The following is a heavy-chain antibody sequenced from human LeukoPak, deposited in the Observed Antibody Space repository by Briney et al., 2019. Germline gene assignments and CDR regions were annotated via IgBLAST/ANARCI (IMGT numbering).Heavy chain of an antibody. CDR2: MYYSGST. D-gene: IGHD2-15*01. Sequence: SETLFLTCTVSGGSISSSSYYWGWIRQPPGKGLEWIGSMYYSGSTYYNPSLKSRVTISGDTSKNQFSLKLSSVTAADTAVYYCARLSMLGYCSGGSCSLAMDVWGKGTTVTISS. J-gene: IGHJ6*04. CDR3: ARLSMLGYCSGGSCSLAMDV. CDR1: GGSISSSSYY. V-gene: IGHV4-39*01.